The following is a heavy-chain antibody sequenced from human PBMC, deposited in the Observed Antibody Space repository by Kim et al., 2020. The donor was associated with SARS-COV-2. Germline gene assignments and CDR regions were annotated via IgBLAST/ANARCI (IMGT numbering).Heavy chain of an antibody. V-gene: IGHV4-4*02. CDR2: IYHSGST. J-gene: IGHJ4*02. CDR3: ARVDPYGDYGFDY. D-gene: IGHD4-17*01. CDR1: GGSISSSNW. Sequence: SETLSLTCAVSGGSISSSNWWSWVRQPPGKGLEWIGEIYHSGSTNYNPSLKSRVTISVDKSKNQFSLKLSSVTAADTAVYYCARVDPYGDYGFDYWGQGTLVTVSS.